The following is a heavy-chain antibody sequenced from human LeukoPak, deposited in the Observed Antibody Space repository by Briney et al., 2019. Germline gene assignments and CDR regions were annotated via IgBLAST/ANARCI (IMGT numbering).Heavy chain of an antibody. CDR3: AREYYYDSSGYFDY. Sequence: SETLSLTCTVSGGSISSYYWSWIRQPPGKGLEWIGEINHSGSTNYNPSLKSRVTISVDTSKNQFSLKLSSVTAADTAVYYCAREYYYDSSGYFDYWGQGTLVTVSS. CDR1: GGSISSYY. D-gene: IGHD3-22*01. CDR2: INHSGST. V-gene: IGHV4-34*01. J-gene: IGHJ4*02.